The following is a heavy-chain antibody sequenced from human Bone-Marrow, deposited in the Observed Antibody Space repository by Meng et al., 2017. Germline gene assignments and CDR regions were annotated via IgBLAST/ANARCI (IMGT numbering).Heavy chain of an antibody. CDR3: ARGPRYKRGYYYGMDV. J-gene: IGHJ6*02. D-gene: IGHD5-18*01. Sequence: ASVKVSCKASGYTFTSYDINWVRQATGQGLEWMGWMNPNSGNPGYAQKFQGRVTMTRNTSISTAYMELSSLRSEDTAVYYCARGPRYKRGYYYGMDVWGQGTTVTVSS. V-gene: IGHV1-8*01. CDR2: MNPNSGNP. CDR1: GYTFTSYD.